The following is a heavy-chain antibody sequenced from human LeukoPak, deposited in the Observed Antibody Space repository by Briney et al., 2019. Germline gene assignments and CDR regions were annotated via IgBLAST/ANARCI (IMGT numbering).Heavy chain of an antibody. D-gene: IGHD6-13*01. J-gene: IGHJ5*02. CDR2: IYTSGST. V-gene: IGHV4-4*07. CDR3: ARERQQLVLAWFDP. CDR1: GGSISSYY. Sequence: SETLSLTCTVSGGSISSYYWSWIRQPAGKGLEWIGRIYTSGSTNYNPSLKSRVTMSVDTSKNQFSLKLSSVTAADTAAYYCARERQQLVLAWFDPWGQGTLVTVSS.